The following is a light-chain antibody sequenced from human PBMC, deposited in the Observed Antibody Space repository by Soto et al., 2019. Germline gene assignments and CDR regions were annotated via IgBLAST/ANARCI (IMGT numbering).Light chain of an antibody. CDR2: DVT. CDR3: CSYAGSLTFEV. Sequence: QSVLTQPRSVSGSPGQSVTISCTGTASDVGSYNYVSWYQHHPGKVPKLLIYDVTKRPSGFPDRFSGSRSGNTASLTISGLQPEDEADYYCCSYAGSLTFEVFGGGTKLTVL. J-gene: IGLJ2*01. V-gene: IGLV2-11*01. CDR1: ASDVGSYNY.